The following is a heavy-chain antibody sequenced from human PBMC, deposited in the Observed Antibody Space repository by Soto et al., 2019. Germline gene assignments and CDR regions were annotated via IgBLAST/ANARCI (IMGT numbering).Heavy chain of an antibody. V-gene: IGHV1-46*01. CDR3: ARIYGPLYGSGSYYNADTADY. CDR1: GYTFTSYY. Sequence: ASVKVSCKASGYTFTSYYMHWVRQAPGQGLEWMGIINPSGGSTSYAQKFRGRVTMTRDTSTSTVYMELSSLRSEDTAVYYCARIYGPLYGSGSYYNADTADYWGQGTLVTVSS. J-gene: IGHJ4*02. CDR2: INPSGGST. D-gene: IGHD3-10*01.